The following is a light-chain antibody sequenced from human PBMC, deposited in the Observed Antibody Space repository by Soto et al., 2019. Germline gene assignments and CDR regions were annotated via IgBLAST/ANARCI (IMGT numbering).Light chain of an antibody. CDR1: QRVLYSSNNKNY. CDR3: QQYYSTPTWT. Sequence: DIVMTQSPDSLAVSLGESATINCKSSQRVLYSSNNKNYLAWYQQKPGQPPKLLIYWASTRESGVPDRFSGSGSGTDFTITISSRQDEDVVVYYCQQYYSTPTWTFGQGTKVEIK. J-gene: IGKJ1*01. V-gene: IGKV4-1*01. CDR2: WAS.